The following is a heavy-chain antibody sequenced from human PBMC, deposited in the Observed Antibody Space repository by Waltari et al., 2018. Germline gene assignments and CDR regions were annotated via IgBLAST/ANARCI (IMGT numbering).Heavy chain of an antibody. J-gene: IGHJ5*02. CDR1: GYTFTDYY. D-gene: IGHD1-1*01. V-gene: IGHV1-69-2*01. CDR2: DDPAEDKT. CDR3: ATDPGTTGRYNRYDR. Sequence: EVQLVQPGAEVKKPGATVKISCKVSGYTFTDYYMHWVQQATGKGLEWMGPDDPAEDKTIAAQRFQASVAITAQTSTDTAYMGRSSLRSGDTTVYYCATDPGTTGRYNRYDRWGQGTLVTVSS.